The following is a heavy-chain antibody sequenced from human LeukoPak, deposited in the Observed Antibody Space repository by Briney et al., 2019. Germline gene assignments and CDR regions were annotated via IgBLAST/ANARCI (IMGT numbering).Heavy chain of an antibody. CDR3: ARHAAVEGSSGWSPLWWFDP. D-gene: IGHD6-19*01. CDR2: IFYSGST. V-gene: IGHV4-59*08. J-gene: IGHJ5*02. CDR1: GGSISTYH. Sequence: SETLSLTRTVSGGSISTYHWSWIRQPPGKGLEWIGYIFYSGSTNYNPSLKSRVTISVDTSKNQFSLKLSSVTAADTAVYYCARHAAVEGSSGWSPLWWFDPWGQGTLVTVSS.